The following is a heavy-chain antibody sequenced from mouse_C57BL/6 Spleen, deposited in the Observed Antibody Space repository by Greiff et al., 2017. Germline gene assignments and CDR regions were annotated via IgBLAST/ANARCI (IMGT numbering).Heavy chain of an antibody. CDR2: IYPGSGNT. CDR1: GYTFTDYY. J-gene: IGHJ2*01. V-gene: IGHV1-76*01. D-gene: IGHD3-3*01. Sequence: VKLMESGAELVGPGASVKLSCKASGYTFTDYYINWVKQRPGQGLEWIARIYPGSGNTYYNEKFKGKATLTAEKSSSTAYMQLSSLTSEDSAVYFCARRAPFFDYWGQGTTLTVSS. CDR3: ARRAPFFDY.